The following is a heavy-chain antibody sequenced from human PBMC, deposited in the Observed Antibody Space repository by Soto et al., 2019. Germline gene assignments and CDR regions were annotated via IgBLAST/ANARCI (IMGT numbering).Heavy chain of an antibody. J-gene: IGHJ6*01. V-gene: IGHV1-69*12. CDR1: GGTFRTSA. CDR2: IMPVFATP. D-gene: IGHD3-3*02. Sequence: QVQLVQSGAEVKKPGSSVKVSCKTSGGTFRTSAISWVRQAPGQGLEWMGGIMPVFATPDYAQKFQGRVTITADDSTSTAYMELSSLRSEDTAVYYCARDKDRQPLGGNYYYFMDVWGQGTTVTVSS. CDR3: ARDKDRQPLGGNYYYFMDV.